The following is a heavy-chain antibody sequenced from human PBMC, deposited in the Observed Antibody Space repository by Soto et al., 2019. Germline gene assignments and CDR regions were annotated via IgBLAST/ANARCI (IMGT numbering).Heavy chain of an antibody. D-gene: IGHD5-18*01. CDR2: ISGSGGST. J-gene: IGHJ4*02. CDR3: AKGIGGYSYGYFDY. Sequence: GGSLRLSCAASGFTFSSYAMSWVRQAPGKGLEWVSAISGSGGSTYYADSVKGRFTISRDNSKNTLYLQMNSLRAEATAVYYCAKGIGGYSYGYFDYWGQGTLVTVSS. CDR1: GFTFSSYA. V-gene: IGHV3-23*01.